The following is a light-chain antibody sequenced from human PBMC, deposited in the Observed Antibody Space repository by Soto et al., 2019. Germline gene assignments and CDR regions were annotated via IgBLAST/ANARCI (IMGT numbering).Light chain of an antibody. CDR1: SSNIGAGYD. V-gene: IGLV1-40*01. Sequence: QSVLTQPPSVSGAPGQRVTISCTGSSSNIGAGYDVHWYQLPGTAPKLLIYGNSNRPSGVPDRFSGSKSGTSASLAITGLQAEDEADYYCQSYDSSLSGWVFGGGTKLTVL. CDR3: QSYDSSLSGWV. CDR2: GNS. J-gene: IGLJ3*02.